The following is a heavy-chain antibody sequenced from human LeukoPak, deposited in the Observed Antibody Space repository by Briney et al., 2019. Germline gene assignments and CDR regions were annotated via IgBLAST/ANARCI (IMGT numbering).Heavy chain of an antibody. D-gene: IGHD2-2*01. CDR3: TSPFEYQVLRY. Sequence: PGGSLRLTCGASGLTVSSYGMSWVRQAPGKGLEWVSTIIGSAVNTYYADSVKGRFTISRDDSKNTLYLQLNSLNTEDTAVYYCTSPFEYQVLRYWGQGTLVTVSS. CDR1: GLTVSSYG. J-gene: IGHJ4*02. V-gene: IGHV3-23*01. CDR2: IIGSAVNT.